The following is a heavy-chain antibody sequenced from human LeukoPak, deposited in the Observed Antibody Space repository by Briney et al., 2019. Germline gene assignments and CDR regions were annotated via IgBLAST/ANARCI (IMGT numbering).Heavy chain of an antibody. J-gene: IGHJ4*02. V-gene: IGHV4-59*01. CDR3: AASYDILTGPSVDY. CDR1: GGSISSYY. CDR2: IYYSGST. Sequence: PSETLSLTCTVSGGSISSYYWSWIRQPPGKGLELIGYIYYSGSTNYSPSLKSRVTISVDTSKNQFSLKLSSVTAADTAVYYCAASYDILTGPSVDYWGQGTLVTVSS. D-gene: IGHD3-9*01.